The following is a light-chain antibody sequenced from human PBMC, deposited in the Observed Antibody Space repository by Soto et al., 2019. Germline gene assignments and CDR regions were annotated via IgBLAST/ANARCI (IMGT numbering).Light chain of an antibody. CDR2: TNN. V-gene: IGLV1-44*01. Sequence: QSVLTQPPSTSGTPGQRVTISCSGSSSNIGSNTVHWYQQIPGTAPKLLIYTNNQRSSGVSDRFSGSKSDTSASLVISGLQSEDEADYYCATWDNGLTSVVFGGGTKVTVL. CDR3: ATWDNGLTSVV. J-gene: IGLJ2*01. CDR1: SSNIGSNT.